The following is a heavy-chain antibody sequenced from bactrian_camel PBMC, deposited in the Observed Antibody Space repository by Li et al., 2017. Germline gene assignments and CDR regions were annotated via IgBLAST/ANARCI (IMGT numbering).Heavy chain of an antibody. CDR3: AAWKTGTSSAPLLADYYRN. CDR2: ISNAGAT. Sequence: HVQLVESGGGSVQAGGSLRLSCVASGIDFTTACLAWFRQRPGKEREGVATISNAGATDYAESVKGRFTISRDNAKNTVYLQMDGLKPEDTAMYVCAAWKTGTSSAPLLADYYRNWGRGTQVTVS. V-gene: IGHV3S53*01. CDR1: GIDFTTAC. J-gene: IGHJ4*01. D-gene: IGHD1*01.